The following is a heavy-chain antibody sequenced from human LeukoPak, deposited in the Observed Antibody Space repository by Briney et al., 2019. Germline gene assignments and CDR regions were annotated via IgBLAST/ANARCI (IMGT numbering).Heavy chain of an antibody. V-gene: IGHV1-2*06. D-gene: IGHD3-22*01. CDR2: INPNNGDT. Sequence: ASVKVSCKASGYTFTGSYIHWVRQAPGQGLEWMGRINPNNGDTNFAQTFQGRVTMTRDTSITTAYMELSRLRSDDTAVYYCAKSARRITTIRVLNIGRPYFDYWGQGTLVTVSS. J-gene: IGHJ4*02. CDR1: GYTFTGSY. CDR3: AKSARRITTIRVLNIGRPYFDY.